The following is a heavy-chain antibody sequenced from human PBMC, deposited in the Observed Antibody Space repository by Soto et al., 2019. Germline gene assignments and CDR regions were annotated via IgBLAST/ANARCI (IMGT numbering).Heavy chain of an antibody. CDR3: ARDPDQFDY. CDR1: GFTFSDHY. Sequence: GGSLRLSCAASGFTFSDHYMDWVRQAPGKGLEWVSSISSSSSYIYYADSVKGRFTISRDNAKNSLYLQMNSLRAEDTAVYYCARDPDQFDYWGQGTLVTVSS. CDR2: ISSSSSYI. J-gene: IGHJ4*02. D-gene: IGHD2-2*01. V-gene: IGHV3-21*01.